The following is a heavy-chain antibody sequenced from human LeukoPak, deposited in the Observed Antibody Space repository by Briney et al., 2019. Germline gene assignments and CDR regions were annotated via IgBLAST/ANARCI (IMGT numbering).Heavy chain of an antibody. Sequence: SVKVSCKSSGYTSSSYGISWMRQAPGQGLEWMGGIIPIFGTAIYAQKFQGRVTMTEDTSTDTAYMELSSLRSEDTVVYYCATDKPHYYDSSGYLTWGQGTLVTVSS. CDR1: GYTSSSYG. D-gene: IGHD3-22*01. CDR3: ATDKPHYYDSSGYLT. V-gene: IGHV1-69*06. CDR2: IIPIFGTA. J-gene: IGHJ5*02.